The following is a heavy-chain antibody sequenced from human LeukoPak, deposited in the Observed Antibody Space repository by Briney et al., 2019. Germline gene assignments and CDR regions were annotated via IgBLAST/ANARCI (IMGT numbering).Heavy chain of an antibody. D-gene: IGHD4-23*01. CDR1: GGSISSYY. CDR2: IFYTGST. J-gene: IGHJ3*02. CDR3: ATLTGGDDTFDI. Sequence: SETLSLTCTVSGGSISSYYWSWIRQPPGKGLEWIGYIFYTGSTNYNPSLKSRVTISVLTSKNRFSLKLSSVTAADTAVYYCATLTGGDDTFDIWGQGTMVTVSS. V-gene: IGHV4-59*01.